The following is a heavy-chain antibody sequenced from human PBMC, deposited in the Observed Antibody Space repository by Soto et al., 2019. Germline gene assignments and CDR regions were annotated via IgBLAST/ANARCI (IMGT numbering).Heavy chain of an antibody. CDR3: ARVPGP. V-gene: IGHV4-30-2*01. CDR2: IYHNGNT. Sequence: SETLSLTCAVSGGSISSGGYSWSWIRQPPGKGLEWIGYIYHNGNTYYNPSLKSRVTISVDRSKNQFSLKLSSVTAADTAMYYCARVPGPWGQGTLVTVSS. J-gene: IGHJ5*02. CDR1: GGSISSGGYS.